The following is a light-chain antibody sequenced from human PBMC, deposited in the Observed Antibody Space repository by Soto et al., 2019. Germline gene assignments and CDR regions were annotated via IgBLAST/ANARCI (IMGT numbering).Light chain of an antibody. CDR2: DTS. J-gene: IGKJ5*01. Sequence: EIEMTQSPATLSVSQGERATLSCRASQSVSSYLAWYQQKPGQAPRLLIYDTSNRVTGVPARFSGSGSGTDFTLSISSLEPEDFAVYYCQQRSNWPPITFGQGTRLEIK. V-gene: IGKV3-11*01. CDR3: QQRSNWPPIT. CDR1: QSVSSY.